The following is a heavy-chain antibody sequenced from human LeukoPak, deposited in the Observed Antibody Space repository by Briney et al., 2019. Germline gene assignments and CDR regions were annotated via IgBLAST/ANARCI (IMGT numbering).Heavy chain of an antibody. V-gene: IGHV4-30-2*01. J-gene: IGHJ6*04. D-gene: IGHD3-9*01. CDR3: ARNHLTGYFYYGMDV. CDR2: IYHSGST. CDR1: GGSISSGGYS. Sequence: PSETLSLTCAVSGGSISSGGYSWSWIRQPPGKGLERIGYIYHSGSTYYNPSLKSQVTISVDRSKNQFSLKLSSVTAADTAVYYCARNHLTGYFYYGMDVWGKGTTVTVSS.